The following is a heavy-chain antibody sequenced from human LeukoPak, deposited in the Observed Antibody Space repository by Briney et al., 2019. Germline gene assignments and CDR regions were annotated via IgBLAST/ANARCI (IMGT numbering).Heavy chain of an antibody. Sequence: PGGSLRLSCAASGFTFSSYEMNWVRQAPGKGLEWVSYISSSGSTIYYADSVKGRFTVSRDNSKNTLNLQMDSLRVEDTAMYFCTREKSVIVPSSYYYFDVWGRGTLVTVAS. J-gene: IGHJ2*01. V-gene: IGHV3-48*03. CDR3: TREKSVIVPSSYYYFDV. D-gene: IGHD2-21*01. CDR1: GFTFSSYE. CDR2: ISSSGSTI.